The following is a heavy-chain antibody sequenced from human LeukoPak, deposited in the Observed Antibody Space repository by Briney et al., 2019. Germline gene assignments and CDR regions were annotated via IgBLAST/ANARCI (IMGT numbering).Heavy chain of an antibody. CDR3: ARGLYYDFWSGYLGDSGPGYYFDY. V-gene: IGHV3-74*01. J-gene: IGHJ4*02. CDR2: INSDGSST. D-gene: IGHD3-3*01. Sequence: GGSLRLSCAASGFTFSSYWVHWVRQAPGKGLVWVSRINSDGSSTSYADSVKGRFTISRDNAKNTLYLQMNSLRAEDTAVYYCARGLYYDFWSGYLGDSGPGYYFDYWGQGTLVTVSS. CDR1: GFTFSSYW.